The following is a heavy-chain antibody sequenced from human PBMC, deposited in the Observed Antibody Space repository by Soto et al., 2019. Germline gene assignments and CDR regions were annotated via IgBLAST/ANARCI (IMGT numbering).Heavy chain of an antibody. Sequence: ASVKFSCKSSGCTFSSYGISWVRQAPGQGLEWMGWISAYNANTNYAQKIQGRVTMTTDTSTSTVYMELRSLRSDDTAVYYCARDLLRAVASGSYLRGYWGQGTRGTV. CDR3: ARDLLRAVASGSYLRGY. D-gene: IGHD3-10*01. J-gene: IGHJ4*02. CDR1: GCTFSSYG. V-gene: IGHV1-18*01. CDR2: ISAYNANT.